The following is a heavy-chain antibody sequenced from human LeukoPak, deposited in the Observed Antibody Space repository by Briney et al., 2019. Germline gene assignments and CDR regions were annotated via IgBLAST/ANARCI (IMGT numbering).Heavy chain of an antibody. CDR3: ARLYYYDSSGYLEDY. CDR1: GFTVSSNY. V-gene: IGHV3-53*01. J-gene: IGHJ4*02. CDR2: IYSGGST. Sequence: GGSLRLSCAASGFTVSSNYMSWVRQAPGKGLEWVSVIYSGGSTYYADSVKGRFTISRDNSKNTLYLQMNSLRAEDTAVYYCARLYYYDSSGYLEDYWGQGTLVTVSP. D-gene: IGHD3-22*01.